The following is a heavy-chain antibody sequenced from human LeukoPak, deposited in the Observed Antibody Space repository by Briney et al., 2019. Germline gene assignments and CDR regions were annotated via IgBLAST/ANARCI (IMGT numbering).Heavy chain of an antibody. D-gene: IGHD3-9*01. V-gene: IGHV4-59*01. CDR2: IYYSGST. CDR1: GGSISSYY. J-gene: IGHJ3*02. CDR3: ARGCRYFDQFLGAFDI. Sequence: PSETLSLTCTVSGGSISSYYWSWIRQPPGKGLEWIGYIYYSGSTNYNPSLKSRVTISVDTSKNQFSLKLSSVTAADTAVYYCARGCRYFDQFLGAFDIWGQGTMVTVSS.